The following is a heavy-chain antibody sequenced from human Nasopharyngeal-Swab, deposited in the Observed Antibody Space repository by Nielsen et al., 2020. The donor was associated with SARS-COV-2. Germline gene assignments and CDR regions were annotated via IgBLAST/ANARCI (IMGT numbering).Heavy chain of an antibody. CDR2: IIHSGRT. J-gene: IGHJ4*02. Sequence: WIRQPPGQGLERIGEIIHSGRTNYNPSPKSRVTISVDPSKNQFSLKLSSVTAADAAVYYCARGLVMGIFGVVIRSKYFDYWGQGTLVTVSS. D-gene: IGHD3-3*01. CDR3: ARGLVMGIFGVVIRSKYFDY. V-gene: IGHV4-34*12.